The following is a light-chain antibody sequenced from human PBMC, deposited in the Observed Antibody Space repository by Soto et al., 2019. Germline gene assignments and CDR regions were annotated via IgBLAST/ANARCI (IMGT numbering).Light chain of an antibody. V-gene: IGKV3-15*01. CDR1: QSISGN. CDR3: QPLNTSTLVP. CDR2: GAY. Sequence: EIVMTKSRETVSVAPGERLTLSCMTSQSISGNLAWYQQKPGQAHRLIIYGAYNRATGIPDRFSGSGSGTEFTLTIGRLRSEVLAVYLPQPLNTSTLVPIGHGKRLEIK. J-gene: IGKJ5*01.